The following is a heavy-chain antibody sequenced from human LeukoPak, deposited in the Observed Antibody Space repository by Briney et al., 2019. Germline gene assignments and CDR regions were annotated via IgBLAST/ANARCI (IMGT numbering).Heavy chain of an antibody. CDR3: AVAGEGGGLDY. V-gene: IGHV4-34*01. CDR2: INHSGST. D-gene: IGHD6-19*01. J-gene: IGHJ4*02. CDR1: GGSFSGYY. Sequence: SETLSLTCAVYGGSFSGYYWSWIRQPPGKGLEWIGEINHSGSTNYNPSLKSRVTISVDTSKNQFSLKLSSVTAADTAVYYCAVAGEGGGLDYWGQGTLVTVSS.